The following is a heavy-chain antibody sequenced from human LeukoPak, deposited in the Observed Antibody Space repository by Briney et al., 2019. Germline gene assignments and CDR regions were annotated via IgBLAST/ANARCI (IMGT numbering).Heavy chain of an antibody. V-gene: IGHV3-30*18. Sequence: GGSLRLSCAASGFTFSSYGMHWVRQAPGKGLEWVAVISYDGSNKYYADSVKGRFTISRGNSKNTLYLQMNSLRAEDTAVYYCAKDGSAGYSSSWYGRRAFDIWGQGTMVTVSS. CDR2: ISYDGSNK. J-gene: IGHJ3*02. CDR3: AKDGSAGYSSSWYGRRAFDI. D-gene: IGHD6-13*01. CDR1: GFTFSSYG.